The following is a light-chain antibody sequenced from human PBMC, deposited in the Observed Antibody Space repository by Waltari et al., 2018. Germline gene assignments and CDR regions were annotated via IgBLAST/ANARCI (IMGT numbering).Light chain of an antibody. CDR2: NTN. CDR3: LLYYGGARI. CDR1: TGAVTSGYY. J-gene: IGLJ2*01. V-gene: IGLV7-43*01. Sequence: QTVVTQEPSLTVSPGGTVPLTCASSTGAVTSGYYPNWLQQKPGQAPRTLIYNTNNKHSWTPARFSGSLLGGKAALTLSGVQPEDEADYYCLLYYGGARIFGGGTKLTVL.